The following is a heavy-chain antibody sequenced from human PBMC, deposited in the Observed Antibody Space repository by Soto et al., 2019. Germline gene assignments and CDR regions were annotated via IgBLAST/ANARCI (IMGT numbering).Heavy chain of an antibody. CDR3: ARDGEAGTWYYYYYGMDV. Sequence: GASVKLSCKASGYTFTSYDINWVRQATGQGLEWMGWMNPNSGNTGYAQKFQGRVTMTRNTSISTAYMELSSLRSEDTAVYYCARDGEAGTWYYYYYGMDVWGQGTTVTVSS. J-gene: IGHJ6*02. CDR1: GYTFTSYD. CDR2: MNPNSGNT. V-gene: IGHV1-8*01. D-gene: IGHD6-19*01.